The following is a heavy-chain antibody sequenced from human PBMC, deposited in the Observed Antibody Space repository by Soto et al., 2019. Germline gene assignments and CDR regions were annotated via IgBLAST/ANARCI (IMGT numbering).Heavy chain of an antibody. CDR3: ARARGYCISTSCYLYFDY. CDR1: GFTFSTYW. J-gene: IGHJ4*02. CDR2: IKQDGSEK. D-gene: IGHD2-2*01. V-gene: IGHV3-7*01. Sequence: PGGSLRLSCEVSGFTFSTYWMSWVRQAPGKGLEWVANIKQDGSEKYYVDSVKGRFTISRDNAKNSLYLQMNSLRAEDTAVYYCARARGYCISTSCYLYFDYWGQGTLVTVSS.